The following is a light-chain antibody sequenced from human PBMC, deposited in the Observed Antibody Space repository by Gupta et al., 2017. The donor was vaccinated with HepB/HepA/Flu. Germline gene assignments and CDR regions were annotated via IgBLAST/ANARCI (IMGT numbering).Light chain of an antibody. J-gene: IGKJ1*01. CDR2: KAS. CDR3: QEHKDYLLT. V-gene: IGKV1-5*03. Sequence: DLQMPQSPSSLSASAADRVIITCRASQDIYNRWAWSQQKQGKAPKLPIWKASNLINGAPSRFTGSGSGTEFTLAIRSMQPDDSGTYYCQEHKDYLLTFGQGTRVEIK. CDR1: QDIYNR.